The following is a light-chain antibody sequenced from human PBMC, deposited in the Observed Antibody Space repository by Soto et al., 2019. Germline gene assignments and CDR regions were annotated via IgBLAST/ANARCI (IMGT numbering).Light chain of an antibody. CDR2: KAS. CDR1: QSISSW. CDR3: QQYDTYST. J-gene: IGKJ1*01. V-gene: IGKV1-5*03. Sequence: DIQMTQSPSTLSASVGDRVTITCRASQSISSWLAWYQQKPGKAPKLLIYKASNLESGVPSRFSSSGSATDFTLTISSLQPDDFAIYYCQQYDTYSTFGQGTKVEIK.